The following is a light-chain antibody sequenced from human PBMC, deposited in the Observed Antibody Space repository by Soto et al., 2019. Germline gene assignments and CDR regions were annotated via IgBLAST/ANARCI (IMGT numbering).Light chain of an antibody. CDR2: GAT. J-gene: IGKJ5*01. CDR1: QSVTSN. V-gene: IGKV3-11*01. Sequence: IVLTQSPGTLSLSTGERGTLSCRASQSVTSNFLGWYQQKPGQAPRLLIYGATNRATGIPARLSGSGSGTDFILTIRSLEPEDSAIYYCQQRSNWITFGQGTRLEIK. CDR3: QQRSNWIT.